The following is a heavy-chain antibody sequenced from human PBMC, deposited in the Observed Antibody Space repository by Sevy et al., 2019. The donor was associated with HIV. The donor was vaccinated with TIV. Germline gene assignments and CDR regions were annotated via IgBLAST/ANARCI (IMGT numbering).Heavy chain of an antibody. V-gene: IGHV3-53*01. CDR1: GFNVNSNY. J-gene: IGHJ6*02. CDR3: ARERSGAYEGYFYGMDV. CDR2: IYSGGST. Sequence: GGSLRLSCAASGFNVNSNYMSWVRQAPGKGLEWVSVIYSGGSTYYADSVKGRFIISRDNSKNTVYLQMNSLRAEDTAGYYCARERSGAYEGYFYGMDVWGQGTTVTVSS. D-gene: IGHD6-19*01.